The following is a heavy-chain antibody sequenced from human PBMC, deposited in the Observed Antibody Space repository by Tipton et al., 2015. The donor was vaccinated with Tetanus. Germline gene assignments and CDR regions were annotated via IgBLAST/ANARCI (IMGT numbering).Heavy chain of an antibody. CDR3: AIEADCRGGSCFSEEFDT. J-gene: IGHJ5*02. Sequence: SLRLSCAASGFIFSSYGIHWVRQAPGKGLEWLAVSWYDGTDKYYADSVKRRFTISRDNSKNTLYLQMNSLRAEDTALYYCAIEADCRGGSCFSEEFDTWGQGTRVTVSS. CDR1: GFIFSSYG. V-gene: IGHV3-33*01. D-gene: IGHD2-15*01. CDR2: SWYDGTDK.